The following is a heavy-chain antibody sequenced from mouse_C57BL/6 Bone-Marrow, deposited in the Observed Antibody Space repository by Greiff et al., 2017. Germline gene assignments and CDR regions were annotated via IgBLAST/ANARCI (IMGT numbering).Heavy chain of an antibody. CDR1: GYTFTSYW. Sequence: QVQLLQSGAELVMPGASVKLSCKASGYTFTSYWMHWVKQRPGQGLEWIGEIDPETGGTAYNQKFKGKAILTADKSSSTAYMELRSLTSEDSAVYYCTKNYAWFAYWGQGTLVTVSA. J-gene: IGHJ3*01. D-gene: IGHD1-1*02. CDR3: TKNYAWFAY. CDR2: IDPETGGT. V-gene: IGHV1-69*01.